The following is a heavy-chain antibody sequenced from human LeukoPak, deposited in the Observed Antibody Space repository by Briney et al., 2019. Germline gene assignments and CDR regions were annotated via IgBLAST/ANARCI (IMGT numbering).Heavy chain of an antibody. CDR1: GLTLSSYW. CDR2: IKQEGSEK. CDR3: AKDYYYDSSGYYDYFDY. J-gene: IGHJ4*02. V-gene: IGHV3-7*01. D-gene: IGHD3-22*01. Sequence: GGSLTLSCALSGLTLSSYWMRWVRQAARKWSEWVANIKQEGSEKYYVDSVKGRFTISRDNDKNSLYLQMKSLRAEDKAVYYCAKDYYYDSSGYYDYFDYWGQGTLVTVSS.